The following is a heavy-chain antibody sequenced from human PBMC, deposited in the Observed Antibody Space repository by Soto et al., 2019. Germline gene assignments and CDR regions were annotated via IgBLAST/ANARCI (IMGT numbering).Heavy chain of an antibody. CDR3: ARLHYGEDYGMDV. CDR2: ISYDGSNK. Sequence: QVQLVESGGGVVQPGRSLRLSCAASGFTFSSYAMHWVRQAPGKGLEWVAVISYDGSNKYYADSVKGRFTISRDSSKNTLFLQMNSLRAEDTAVYYCARLHYGEDYGMDVWGQGTTVTVSS. CDR1: GFTFSSYA. V-gene: IGHV3-30-3*01. J-gene: IGHJ6*02. D-gene: IGHD4-17*01.